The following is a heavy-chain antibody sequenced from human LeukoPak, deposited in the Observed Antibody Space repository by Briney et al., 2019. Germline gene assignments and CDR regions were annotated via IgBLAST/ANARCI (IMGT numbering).Heavy chain of an antibody. CDR2: ISYDGSNK. Sequence: GGSLRLSCAASGFTFSSYAMHWVRQAPGKGLEWVAVISYDGSNKYYADSVKGRFTISRDNSKNTLYLQMNSLRAEDTAVYYCAGAPDIVVVPAATPRIQLWVTGAFDIWGQGTMVIVSS. CDR1: GFTFSSYA. V-gene: IGHV3-30-3*01. J-gene: IGHJ3*02. D-gene: IGHD2-2*01. CDR3: AGAPDIVVVPAATPRIQLWVTGAFDI.